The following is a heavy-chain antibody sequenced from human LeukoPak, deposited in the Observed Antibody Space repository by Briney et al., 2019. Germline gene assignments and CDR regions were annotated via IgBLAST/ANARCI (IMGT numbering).Heavy chain of an antibody. CDR2: IKQDGSEK. J-gene: IGHJ4*02. CDR1: GFTFSSYW. V-gene: IGHV3-7*01. CDR3: AREGGGYALDY. D-gene: IGHD3-22*01. Sequence: PGGSLRLSCAASGFTFSSYWMSWVRQAPGKGLEWVANIKQDGSEKHYVDSVKGRFTISRDNAKNSLYLQMNSLRAEDTAVYYCAREGGGYALDYWGQGTLVTVSS.